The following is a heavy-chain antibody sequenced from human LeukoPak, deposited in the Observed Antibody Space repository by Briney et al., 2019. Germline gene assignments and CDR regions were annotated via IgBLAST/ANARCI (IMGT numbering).Heavy chain of an antibody. D-gene: IGHD2-15*01. V-gene: IGHV3-11*04. CDR3: ARGAPLEFGGDAFDI. CDR1: GFTFSDYY. Sequence: GESLKISCAASGFTFSDYYMSWIRQAPGKGLEWVSYISSSGSTIYYADSVKGRFTISRDNAKNSLYLQMNSLRAEDTAVYYCARGAPLEFGGDAFDIWGQGTMVTVSS. CDR2: ISSSGSTI. J-gene: IGHJ3*02.